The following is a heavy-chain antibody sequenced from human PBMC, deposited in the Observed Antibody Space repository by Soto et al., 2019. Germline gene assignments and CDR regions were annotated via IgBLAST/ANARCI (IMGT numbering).Heavy chain of an antibody. J-gene: IGHJ4*02. CDR3: ARAWVVVTAPDY. CDR1: GYTFTSYA. Sequence: QVQLVQSGAEEKKPGASVKVSCKASGYTFTSYAMHWVRQAPGQRLEWMGWINAGNGNTKNSQKFQGRVTITRDTSAITAYMALSSLRSEDTAVYYCARAWVVVTAPDYWGQGTLVTVSS. V-gene: IGHV1-3*05. CDR2: INAGNGNT. D-gene: IGHD2-21*02.